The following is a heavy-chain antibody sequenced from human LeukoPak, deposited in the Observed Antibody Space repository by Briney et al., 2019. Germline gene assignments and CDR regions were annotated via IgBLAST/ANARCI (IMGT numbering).Heavy chain of an antibody. CDR3: AGGGSRYCSGGSCYSVLFGY. CDR1: GGSISNGNHF. J-gene: IGHJ4*02. V-gene: IGHV4-61*02. CDR2: IFASGST. D-gene: IGHD2-15*01. Sequence: SETLSLTCTVSGGSISNGNHFWTWIRQPAGKGLEWIGRIFASGSTNYNPSLESRLTISIDTSKNQFSLRLSSVTAADTAVYYCAGGGSRYCSGGSCYSVLFGYWGQGTLVTVSS.